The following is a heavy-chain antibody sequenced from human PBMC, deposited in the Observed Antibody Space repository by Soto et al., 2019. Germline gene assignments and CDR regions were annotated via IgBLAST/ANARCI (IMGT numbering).Heavy chain of an antibody. Sequence: SVKVSCKASGGTFSSYAISWVRQAPGQGLEWMGGIIPIFGTANYAQKFQGRVTITADESTSTAYMELSSLRSEDTAVYYCARDWNLGLYYFDYWGQGTLVTVSS. CDR1: GGTFSSYA. V-gene: IGHV1-69*13. CDR2: IIPIFGTA. J-gene: IGHJ4*02. D-gene: IGHD1-7*01. CDR3: ARDWNLGLYYFDY.